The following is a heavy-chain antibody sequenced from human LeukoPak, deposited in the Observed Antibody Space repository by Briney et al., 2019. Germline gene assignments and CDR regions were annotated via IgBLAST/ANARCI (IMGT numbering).Heavy chain of an antibody. CDR3: ARGRWLQKYFDY. V-gene: IGHV4-34*01. D-gene: IGHD5-24*01. Sequence: SETLSLTCAVYGGSFSGYYWSWIRQPPGKGLEWIGEINHSGSTNYNPTLKSRVTISVDTSKNQFSLKLSSVTAADTAVYYCARGRWLQKYFDYWGQGTLVTVSS. CDR1: GGSFSGYY. CDR2: INHSGST. J-gene: IGHJ4*02.